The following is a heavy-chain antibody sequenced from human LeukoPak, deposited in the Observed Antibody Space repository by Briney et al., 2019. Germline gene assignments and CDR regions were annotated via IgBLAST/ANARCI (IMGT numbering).Heavy chain of an antibody. D-gene: IGHD5-24*01. CDR1: GFTFDDYG. CDR3: AKDRERWLQSFDY. CDR2: INWNGGST. J-gene: IGHJ4*02. Sequence: GGSLRLSCAASGFTFDDYGMSWVRQAPGKGLEWVSGINWNGGSTGYADSVKGRFTISRDNAKNSLYLQMNSLRAEDTAVYYCAKDRERWLQSFDYWGQGTLVTVSS. V-gene: IGHV3-20*04.